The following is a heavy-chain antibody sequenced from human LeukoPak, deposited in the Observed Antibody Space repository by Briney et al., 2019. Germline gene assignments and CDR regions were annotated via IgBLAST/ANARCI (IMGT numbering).Heavy chain of an antibody. J-gene: IGHJ4*02. CDR1: DYSISSGYY. CDR2: IYTSGST. V-gene: IGHV4-4*07. Sequence: SETLSLTCTVSDYSISSGYYWSWIRQPAGKGLEWIGRIYTSGSTNYNPSLKSRVTMSVDTSKNQFSLKLSSVTAADTAVYYCASYDWSYGASYWGQGTLVTVSS. CDR3: ASYDWSYGASY. D-gene: IGHD5-12*01.